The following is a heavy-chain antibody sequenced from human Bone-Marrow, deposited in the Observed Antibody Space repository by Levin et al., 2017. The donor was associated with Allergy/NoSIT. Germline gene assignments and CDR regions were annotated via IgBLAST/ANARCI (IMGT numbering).Heavy chain of an antibody. CDR3: ARELVAADYYYYYGMDV. CDR1: GGSIRSSSYY. V-gene: IGHV4-39*07. D-gene: IGHD2-15*01. J-gene: IGHJ6*02. CDR2: IYYSGST. Sequence: SQTLSLTCTVSGGSIRSSSYYWGWIRQPPGKGLEWIGSIYYSGSTYYNPSLKSRVTISVDTSKNQFSLKLSSVTAADTAVYYCARELVAADYYYYYGMDVWGQGTTVTVSS.